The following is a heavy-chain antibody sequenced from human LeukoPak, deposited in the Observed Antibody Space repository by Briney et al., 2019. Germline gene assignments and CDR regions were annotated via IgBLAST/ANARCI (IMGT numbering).Heavy chain of an antibody. D-gene: IGHD4-17*01. J-gene: IGHJ6*02. Sequence: SVKVSCKASGFTFTSSAMQWVRQARGQRLEWIGWIVVGSGNTNYAQKFQERVTITRDMSTSTAYMELSSLRSEDTAVYYCAAEPDYGDYEPYYYYGMDVWGQGTTVTVSS. CDR3: AAEPDYGDYEPYYYYGMDV. CDR2: IVVGSGNT. CDR1: GFTFTSSA. V-gene: IGHV1-58*02.